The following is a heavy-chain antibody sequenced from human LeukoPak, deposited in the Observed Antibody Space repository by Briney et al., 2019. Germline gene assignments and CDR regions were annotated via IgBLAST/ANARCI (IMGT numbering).Heavy chain of an antibody. D-gene: IGHD3-10*01. V-gene: IGHV1-69*10. J-gene: IGHJ4*02. CDR3: ARGDRPGSLYYFDY. CDR2: IIPILRIA. Sequence: SVKVSCKASGGTFTSYAISWVRQAPGQGGEWMGGIIPILRIANYAQKFQGRVTITADKSTSTAYMELSSLRSEDTAVYYCARGDRPGSLYYFDYWGQGTLVTVSS. CDR1: GGTFTSYA.